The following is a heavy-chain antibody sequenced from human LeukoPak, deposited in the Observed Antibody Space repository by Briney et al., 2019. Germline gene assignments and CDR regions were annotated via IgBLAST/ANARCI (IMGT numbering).Heavy chain of an antibody. CDR3: ARHSAIAVAATPTDY. Sequence: KAGESLKISCKASGYSFASYWIAWVRQMPGKGLGWMGIIYPGDSDTRYSPSFQGQVTISVDKSINTAYLQWSSLKASDTAMYYCARHSAIAVAATPTDYWGQGTLVTVSS. CDR2: IYPGDSDT. D-gene: IGHD6-19*01. V-gene: IGHV5-51*01. J-gene: IGHJ4*02. CDR1: GYSFASYW.